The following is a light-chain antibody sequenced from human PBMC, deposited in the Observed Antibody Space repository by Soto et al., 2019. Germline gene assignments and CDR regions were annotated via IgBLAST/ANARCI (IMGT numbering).Light chain of an antibody. CDR1: GLGFYNY. V-gene: IGLV2-14*01. J-gene: IGLJ7*01. CDR3: TSYTLTSTL. CDR2: EVN. Sequence: QSVLTQPPSVSGSPGQSITISCTGGLGFYNYVSWYQQHPGKVPRLLIYEVNNRPSGISDRFSGSKSGDTASLTISGLQAEDAADYYCTSYTLTSTLFGGGTQLTVL.